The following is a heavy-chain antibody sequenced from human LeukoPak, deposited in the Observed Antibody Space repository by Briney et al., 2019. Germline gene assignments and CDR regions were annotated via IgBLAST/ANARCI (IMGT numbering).Heavy chain of an antibody. Sequence: GGSLRLSCAASGFTFSNAWMSWVRQAPGKGLECVANINEDGSEDFYVDSVKGRFTISRDNTMNSLYLQMNSLRAEDTALYYCVRGLATIDYWGQGTLVTVSS. CDR1: GFTFSNAW. J-gene: IGHJ4*02. V-gene: IGHV3-7*01. CDR3: VRGLATIDY. CDR2: INEDGSED. D-gene: IGHD5-12*01.